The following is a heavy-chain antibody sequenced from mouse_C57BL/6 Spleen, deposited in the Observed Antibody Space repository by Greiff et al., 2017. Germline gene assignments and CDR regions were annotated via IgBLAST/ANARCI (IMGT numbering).Heavy chain of an antibody. V-gene: IGHV2-2*01. J-gene: IGHJ2*01. D-gene: IGHD1-2*01. Sequence: VKLQESGPGLVQPSQSLSITCTVSGFSLTSYGVHWVRQSPGKGLEWLGVIWSGGSTDYNAAFISRLSISKDNSKSQVFFKMNSLQADDTAIYYCARGDYYGLDYWGQGTTLTVSS. CDR1: GFSLTSYG. CDR2: IWSGGST. CDR3: ARGDYYGLDY.